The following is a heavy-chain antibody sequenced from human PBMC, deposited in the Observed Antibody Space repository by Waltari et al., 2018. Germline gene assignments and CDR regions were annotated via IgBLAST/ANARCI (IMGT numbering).Heavy chain of an antibody. V-gene: IGHV3-66*01. CDR1: GLSVTTNY. J-gene: IGHJ4*02. D-gene: IGHD4-17*01. CDR3: ATDWNADYIFDQ. CDR2: IYNGGT. Sequence: EVQQVASGGGLVQPGGSLRLSCAASGLSVTTNYMNWVRQTPMKGLEWVSVIYNGGTYYADSVKGRFTISRDTSKNTVYLQMNSLRAEDTAVYYCATDWNADYIFDQWGQGTLVTISS.